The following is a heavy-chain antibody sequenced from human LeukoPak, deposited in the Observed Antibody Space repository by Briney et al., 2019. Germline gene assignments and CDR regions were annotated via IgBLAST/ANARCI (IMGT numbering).Heavy chain of an antibody. Sequence: GASVKVSCKASGYTFTGYYMHWVRQAPAQGLEWMGWITPNNGATKYAQKFQGRVTMTRDTSISTAYMEVSRLRSDDTAVYYCVREGRGPQTDYWGQGALVTVSS. D-gene: IGHD3-10*01. V-gene: IGHV1-2*02. CDR1: GYTFTGYY. J-gene: IGHJ4*02. CDR2: ITPNNGAT. CDR3: VREGRGPQTDY.